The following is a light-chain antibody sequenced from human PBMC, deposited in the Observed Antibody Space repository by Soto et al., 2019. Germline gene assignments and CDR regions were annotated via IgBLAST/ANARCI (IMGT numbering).Light chain of an antibody. CDR2: EGN. V-gene: IGLV2-23*03. CDR3: FSYAGGSTFV. Sequence: QSVLTQPASVSGSPGQSITISCTGSTSDVAIYNLVSWYRQYPGKAPKLIIYEGNKRPSGVSNRFSGPKSGNTASLTISGLQAEDEADYYCFSYAGGSTFVFGTGTKLTVL. CDR1: TSDVAIYNL. J-gene: IGLJ1*01.